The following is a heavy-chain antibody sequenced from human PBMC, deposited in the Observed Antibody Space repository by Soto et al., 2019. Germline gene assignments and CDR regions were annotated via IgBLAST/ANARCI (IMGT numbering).Heavy chain of an antibody. Sequence: SETLSLTCTVSGGSISSYYWSWIRQPPGKGLELIGYIYYSGSTNYNPSLKSRVTISVDTSKNQFSLKLSSVTAADTAVYYCARDHDYYDSSGHVTIDIWGQGTMVTVSS. J-gene: IGHJ3*02. CDR3: ARDHDYYDSSGHVTIDI. V-gene: IGHV4-59*01. CDR1: GGSISSYY. CDR2: IYYSGST. D-gene: IGHD3-22*01.